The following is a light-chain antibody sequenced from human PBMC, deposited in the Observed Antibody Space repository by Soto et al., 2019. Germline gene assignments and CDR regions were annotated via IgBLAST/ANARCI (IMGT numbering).Light chain of an antibody. V-gene: IGKV3-20*01. CDR1: QTVSSNY. Sequence: ALTQSPGTLSSSPGERATLSCRASQTVSSNYLALYQQKPGLAPRLLIYGASSRATSIPDRFSGSGSGTDFILTINRLEPEDFALYYCQQYGDLPWTFGQGTKVDIK. CDR2: GAS. J-gene: IGKJ1*01. CDR3: QQYGDLPWT.